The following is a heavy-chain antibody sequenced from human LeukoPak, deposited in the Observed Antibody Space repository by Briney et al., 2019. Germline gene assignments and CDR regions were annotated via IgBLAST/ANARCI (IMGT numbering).Heavy chain of an antibody. CDR1: GFTFSDYY. Sequence: PGGSLRLSCAASGFTFSDYYMSWIRQAPGKGLEWVSYISSSSSYTNYADSVKGRFTISRDNAKNSLYLQMNSLRAEDTAAYYCARDRPAGTAASYYYYGMDVWGKGTTVTVSS. D-gene: IGHD2-2*01. CDR3: ARDRPAGTAASYYYYGMDV. CDR2: ISSSSSYT. J-gene: IGHJ6*04. V-gene: IGHV3-11*06.